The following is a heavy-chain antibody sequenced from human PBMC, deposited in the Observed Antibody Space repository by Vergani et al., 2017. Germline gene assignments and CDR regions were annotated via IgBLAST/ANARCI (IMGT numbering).Heavy chain of an antibody. CDR3: VRDLYSRGPFDV. CDR2: VFHLVTV. Sequence: QVQLQESGPGLLKTSDTLSLTCNVSGVSITRGNYWGLVRQSPGTGLEWIASVFHLVTVYYNPSLRSRVRISIDAYNVLSLRLQSVTAADTAVYFCVRDLYSRGPFDVWGQGSLVTVSS. J-gene: IGHJ4*01. D-gene: IGHD3-22*01. V-gene: IGHV4-38-2*02. CDR1: GVSITRGNY.